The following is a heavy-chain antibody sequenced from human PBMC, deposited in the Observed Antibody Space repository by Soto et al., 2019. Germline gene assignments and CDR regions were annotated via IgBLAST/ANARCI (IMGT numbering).Heavy chain of an antibody. D-gene: IGHD1-26*01. CDR2: INPSGGST. J-gene: IGHJ4*02. Sequence: ASVKVSCKASGYTFPSYYMHWVRQAPGQGLEWMGIINPSGGSTSYAQKFQGRVTMTRDTSTSTVYMELSSLRSEDTAVYYCARDSSLVGATPMYYFDYWGQGTLVTVSS. CDR3: ARDSSLVGATPMYYFDY. V-gene: IGHV1-46*01. CDR1: GYTFPSYY.